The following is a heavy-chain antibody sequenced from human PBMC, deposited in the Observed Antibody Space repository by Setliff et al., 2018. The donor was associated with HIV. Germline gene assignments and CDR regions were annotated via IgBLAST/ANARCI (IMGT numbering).Heavy chain of an antibody. Sequence: PSETLSLTCAVYGGSFNGYYWSWIRQPPGKGLEWIGEINHSGNTNYDPSLKSRVTISVDTSKNQFSLKLRSVTAADTAVYYCEVAGQWGQGTLVTVSS. D-gene: IGHD6-19*01. CDR1: GGSFNGYY. CDR3: EVAGQ. V-gene: IGHV4-34*01. CDR2: INHSGNT. J-gene: IGHJ4*02.